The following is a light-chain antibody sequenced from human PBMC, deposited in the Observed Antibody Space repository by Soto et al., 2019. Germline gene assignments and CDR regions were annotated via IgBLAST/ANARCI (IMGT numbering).Light chain of an antibody. CDR3: QQYHTFSIA. CDR1: QSISTW. Sequence: DIQMTQSPSTLSASVGDSVTVTCRVSQSISTWLAWYQQKPGRAPKLLIYDSSSLESGVPSRFSGSGSGTDFTLTISGLQPDDFATYYCQQYHTFSIAFGQGTRLEIK. CDR2: DSS. V-gene: IGKV1-5*01. J-gene: IGKJ5*01.